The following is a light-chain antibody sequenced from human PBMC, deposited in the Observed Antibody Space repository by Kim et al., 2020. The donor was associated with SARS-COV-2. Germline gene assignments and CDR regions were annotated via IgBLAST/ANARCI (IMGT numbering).Light chain of an antibody. Sequence: SPRESVTPPCRATQSVSSTNLAWYHQRPGQAPRLLIYATSTRAKGIPDRFSGSGSGTDFTLTISRLEPEDFAVYYCQQYDNSLYTFGQGTKVDIK. CDR2: ATS. J-gene: IGKJ2*01. CDR3: QQYDNSLYT. CDR1: QSVSSTN. V-gene: IGKV3-20*01.